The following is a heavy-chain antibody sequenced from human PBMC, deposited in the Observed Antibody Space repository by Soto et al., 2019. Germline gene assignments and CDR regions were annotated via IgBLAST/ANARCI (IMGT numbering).Heavy chain of an antibody. D-gene: IGHD3-22*01. V-gene: IGHV1-18*04. Sequence: GASVKVSCKASGYTFTSYGISWVRQAPGQGLEWMGWISAYNGNTNYAQKLQGRVTMTTDTSTSTAYMELGSLRSDDTAVYYCARGRWDDSSGYDAFDIWGQGTMVTVSS. CDR1: GYTFTSYG. CDR2: ISAYNGNT. J-gene: IGHJ3*02. CDR3: ARGRWDDSSGYDAFDI.